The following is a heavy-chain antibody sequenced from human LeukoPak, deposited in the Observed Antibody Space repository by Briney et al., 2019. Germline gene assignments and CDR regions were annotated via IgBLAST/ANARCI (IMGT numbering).Heavy chain of an antibody. V-gene: IGHV4-39*07. Sequence: SETLSLTCTVSGGSISSSSYYWGWIRQPPGKGLEWIGYIYHSGSTYYNPSLKSRVTISVDRSKNQFSLKLSSVTAADTAVYYCARANGSSYTPYFDYWGQGTLVTVSS. CDR3: ARANGSSYTPYFDY. CDR2: IYHSGST. J-gene: IGHJ4*01. D-gene: IGHD6-13*01. CDR1: GGSISSSSYY.